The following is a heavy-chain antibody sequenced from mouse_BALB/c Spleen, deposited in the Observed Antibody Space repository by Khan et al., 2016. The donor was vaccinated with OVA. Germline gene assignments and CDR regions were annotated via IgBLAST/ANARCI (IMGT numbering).Heavy chain of an antibody. Sequence: EVQLQESSPELVKPGASVKMSCKASGYTFTSYVMHWVKQKPGQGLEWVGYIYPFNDDTKYNEKFKGKATLTSDKSSSTAYMELSSLTSEDSAVXFCAKNYRSGVSFDYWGQGTTRTGSS. J-gene: IGHJ2*01. CDR3: AKNYRSGVSFDY. D-gene: IGHD2-14*01. CDR1: GYTFTSYV. CDR2: IYPFNDDT. V-gene: IGHV1S136*01.